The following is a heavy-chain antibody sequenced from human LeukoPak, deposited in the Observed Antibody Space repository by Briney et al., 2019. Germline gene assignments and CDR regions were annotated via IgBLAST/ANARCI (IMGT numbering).Heavy chain of an antibody. CDR2: ITGNSHTI. CDR3: AKDILRGTVVTPGYFDY. D-gene: IGHD4-23*01. CDR1: GFTFNTYS. V-gene: IGHV3-48*01. J-gene: IGHJ4*02. Sequence: PGGSLRLSCEASGFTFNTYSMNWVRQAPGKGLEWVSYITGNSHTIYYADSVKGRFTISRDNAKNSLHLQMNSLRAEDTAVYYCAKDILRGTVVTPGYFDYWGQGTLVTVSS.